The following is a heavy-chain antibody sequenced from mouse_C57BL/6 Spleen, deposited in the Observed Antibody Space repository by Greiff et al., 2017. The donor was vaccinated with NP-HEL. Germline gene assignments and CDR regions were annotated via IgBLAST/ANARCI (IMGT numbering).Heavy chain of an antibody. CDR1: GYSFTDYY. CDR2: IHPNYGTT. V-gene: IGHV1-39*01. Sequence: VQLQQPGPELVKPGASVKISCKASGYSFTDYYMHWVKQSTGKSLEWIGVIHPNYGTTSYNQKFKGKATLTVDKSSSTAYMQLNSLTSEDSAVYYCARRDDGYSAWFAYWGQGTLVTVSA. CDR3: ARRDDGYSAWFAY. D-gene: IGHD2-3*01. J-gene: IGHJ3*01.